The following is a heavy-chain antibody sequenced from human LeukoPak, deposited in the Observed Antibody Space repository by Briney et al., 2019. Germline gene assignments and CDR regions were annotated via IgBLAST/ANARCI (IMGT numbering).Heavy chain of an antibody. Sequence: PGGSLTLSCAASGFTFSDYAMNWVRQAPGPGLEWVSAISVSGGAGTYYTDSVKGRFTVSIDNSRNTLYLPLNSLSAEDTAVYYCVKDRGGSPFYGMDVWGQGTTVTVSS. J-gene: IGHJ6*02. CDR2: ISVSGGAGT. CDR1: GFTFSDYA. D-gene: IGHD1-26*01. V-gene: IGHV3-23*01. CDR3: VKDRGGSPFYGMDV.